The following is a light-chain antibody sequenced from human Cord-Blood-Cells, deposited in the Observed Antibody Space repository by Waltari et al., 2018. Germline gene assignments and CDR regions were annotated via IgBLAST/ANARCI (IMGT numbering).Light chain of an antibody. CDR2: DVS. CDR3: SSYTSSSTWV. CDR1: SSDVGGYNY. J-gene: IGLJ3*02. Sequence: QYALTQPASVSGSPGKSISISCTGTSSDVGGYNYVSWYQQHPGKAHILMIYDVSNRPSGVANRFSCSKSGNTASLTISVLQGEDEADYYCSSYTSSSTWVFGGGTKLTVL. V-gene: IGLV2-14*01.